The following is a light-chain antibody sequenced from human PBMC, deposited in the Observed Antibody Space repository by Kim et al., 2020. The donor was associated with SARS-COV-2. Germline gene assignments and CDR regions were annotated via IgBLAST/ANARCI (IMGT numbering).Light chain of an antibody. CDR2: DAS. J-gene: IGKJ4*01. V-gene: IGKV1-16*02. CDR3: QQYNSQPYT. Sequence: DIQMTQSPSSLSASVGDRVTITCRASQGVRNNLAWFQQKSGKAPKSLIYDASSLQSGVPSKFSGSGSGTDFTLTISSLQPEDFATYYCQQYNSQPYTFGGGTKVDIK. CDR1: QGVRNN.